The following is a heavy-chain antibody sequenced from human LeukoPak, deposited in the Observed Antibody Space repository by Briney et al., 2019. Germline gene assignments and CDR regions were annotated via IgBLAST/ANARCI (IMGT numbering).Heavy chain of an antibody. CDR2: INGDGSTT. CDR1: GFTYTDYS. CDR3: ATGNYYDSRGYYTFGH. J-gene: IGHJ1*01. Sequence: GESLRLSCSASGFTYTDYSMSWVRQAPGKGLVWVSRINGDGSTTSYADSVKGGFTISRDNAKNTLYLQMNSLRAEDTAVYYCATGNYYDSRGYYTFGHWGQGTLVTVSS. D-gene: IGHD3-22*01. V-gene: IGHV3-74*01.